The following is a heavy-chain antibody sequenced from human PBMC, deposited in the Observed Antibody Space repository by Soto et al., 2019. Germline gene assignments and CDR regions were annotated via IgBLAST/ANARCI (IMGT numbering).Heavy chain of an antibody. Sequence: EVKLLESGGGLVQPGGSLRLSCAASGFTCSSYAMRWVRQAPGKGLEWVSAISGSGGSTYNADSVKGRFTISRDNSKNTLYPQMNSLRAEDTAVYYCARRGSGSYYDYWGQGTLVTVSS. CDR3: ARRGSGSYYDY. J-gene: IGHJ4*02. D-gene: IGHD1-26*01. V-gene: IGHV3-23*01. CDR2: ISGSGGST. CDR1: GFTCSSYA.